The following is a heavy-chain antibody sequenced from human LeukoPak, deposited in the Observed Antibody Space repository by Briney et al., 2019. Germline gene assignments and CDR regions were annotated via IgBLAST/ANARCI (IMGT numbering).Heavy chain of an antibody. Sequence: GGSLRLSCAASGFTFGSYSMNWVRQAPGKGLEWVSSITHSSSFIYYADSLKGRFTISRDHANNSLYLQIHSLRAEDTAVYYCARGRLAAAGRPFDSWGQGTLVTVSS. CDR3: ARGRLAAAGRPFDS. D-gene: IGHD6-13*01. J-gene: IGHJ4*02. V-gene: IGHV3-21*01. CDR1: GFTFGSYS. CDR2: ITHSSSFI.